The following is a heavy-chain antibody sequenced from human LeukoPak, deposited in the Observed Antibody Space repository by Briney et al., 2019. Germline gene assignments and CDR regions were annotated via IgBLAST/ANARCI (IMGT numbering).Heavy chain of an antibody. V-gene: IGHV1-2*02. J-gene: IGHJ3*02. CDR3: ARDRGRPDAFDI. D-gene: IGHD3-10*01. CDR1: GYTFTGYY. Sequence: GASVKVSCKASGYTFTGYYMYWVRQAPGQGLEWMGWINPNSGGTNYAQKFQGRVTMTRDTSISAAYMELSRLRSDDTAVYYCARDRGRPDAFDIWGQGTMVTVSS. CDR2: INPNSGGT.